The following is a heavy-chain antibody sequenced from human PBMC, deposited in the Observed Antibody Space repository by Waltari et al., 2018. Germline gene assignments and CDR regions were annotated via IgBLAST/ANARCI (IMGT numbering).Heavy chain of an antibody. D-gene: IGHD3-22*01. Sequence: QVQLQESGPGLVKPSETLSLTCTVSGGSISSYYWSWIRQPPGKGLEWIGYIYYSGSTHYTPPLKGRVTISVDTSKNQFSRKLGSVTAADTAVYYCARVNTMIEDYYYGMDVWGQGTTVTVSS. CDR3: ARVNTMIEDYYYGMDV. V-gene: IGHV4-59*01. CDR1: GGSISSYY. J-gene: IGHJ6*02. CDR2: IYYSGST.